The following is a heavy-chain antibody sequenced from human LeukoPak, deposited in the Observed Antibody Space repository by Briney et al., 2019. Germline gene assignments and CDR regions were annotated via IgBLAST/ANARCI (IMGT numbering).Heavy chain of an antibody. CDR2: INPNSGDT. CDR1: GYTFTDYY. V-gene: IGHV1-2*02. J-gene: IGHJ4*02. D-gene: IGHD4/OR15-4a*01. CDR3: ASDYGG. Sequence: ASVKVSCKASGYTFTDYYMQWVRQAPGQGLEWMGWINPNSGDTKCIQKFQGRVTMTRDTSISTVYMEVSSLRSDDTAVYYCASDYGGWGQGTLVTVSS.